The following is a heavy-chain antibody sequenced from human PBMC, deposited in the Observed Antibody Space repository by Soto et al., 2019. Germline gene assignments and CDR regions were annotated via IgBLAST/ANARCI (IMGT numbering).Heavy chain of an antibody. D-gene: IGHD3-22*01. V-gene: IGHV3-30-3*01. Sequence: RVLRRTCVDPGCTFSSYKKHWDRQAPGKGLEWMAFISYDGSNKYYADSVKGRFTISRDNSRNTLYLQMNSLRAEDTAVYYCARGPSYDSSGYYYESSFDYWGQGTLVTVSS. CDR3: ARGPSYDSSGYYYESSFDY. CDR2: ISYDGSNK. J-gene: IGHJ4*02. CDR1: GCTFSSYK.